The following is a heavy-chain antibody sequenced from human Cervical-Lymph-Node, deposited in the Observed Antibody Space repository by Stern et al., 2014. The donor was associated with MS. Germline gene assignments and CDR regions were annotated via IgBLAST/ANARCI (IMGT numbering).Heavy chain of an antibody. CDR1: GYTFTSYW. V-gene: IGHV5-51*01. CDR2: IYPGGSEI. Sequence: EVHLVESGPEVKRPGESLKISCQASGYTFTSYWIGWGRQMPGKGLEGIAIIYPGGSEIRSSPSFQGQVTISADKSSSTAYLQWNNLKASDTAIYYCARQRYFDYWGQGTLVTVSS. CDR3: ARQRYFDY. J-gene: IGHJ4*02.